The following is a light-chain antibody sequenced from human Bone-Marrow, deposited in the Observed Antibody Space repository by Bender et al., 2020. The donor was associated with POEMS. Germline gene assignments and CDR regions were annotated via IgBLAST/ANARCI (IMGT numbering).Light chain of an antibody. CDR3: QTWDDITAV. J-gene: IGLJ3*02. CDR2: QDA. V-gene: IGLV3-1*01. Sequence: SYELIQPPSVSVSPGQTATITCSGDKLGDKFASWYQQRPGQSPLLTIYQDAKRPSGIPGRFAGSSSGNTATLTIRGTQAVDEADYYCQTWDDITAVFGGGTKLTVL. CDR1: KLGDKF.